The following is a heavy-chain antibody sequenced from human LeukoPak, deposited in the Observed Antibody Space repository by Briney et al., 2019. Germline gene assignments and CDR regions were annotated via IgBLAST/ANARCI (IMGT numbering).Heavy chain of an antibody. V-gene: IGHV3-30*18. D-gene: IGHD2-15*01. J-gene: IGHJ1*01. CDR2: ISYDGSNK. Sequence: PGGSLRLSCAASGFTFSSYGMHWVRQVPGKGLEWVAVISYDGSNKYYADSVKGRFTISRDNSKNTLYLQMNGLRAEDTAVYYCAKDTPYCSGGSCYSIGYFQHWGQGTLVTVSS. CDR1: GFTFSSYG. CDR3: AKDTPYCSGGSCYSIGYFQH.